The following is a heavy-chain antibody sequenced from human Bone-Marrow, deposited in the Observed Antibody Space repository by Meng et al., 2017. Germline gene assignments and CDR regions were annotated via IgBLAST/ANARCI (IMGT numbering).Heavy chain of an antibody. V-gene: IGHV4-61*02. CDR3: ARGIRNWGFGY. Sequence: SETLSLTCTVSGGSISSGSYYWSWIRQPAGKGLEWIGRIYTSGSTNYNPSLKSRVTISVDTSKNQFSLKLSSVTAADTAVYYCARGIRNWGFGYWGQGTLVTVSS. CDR2: IYTSGST. J-gene: IGHJ4*02. CDR1: GGSISSGSYY. D-gene: IGHD7-27*01.